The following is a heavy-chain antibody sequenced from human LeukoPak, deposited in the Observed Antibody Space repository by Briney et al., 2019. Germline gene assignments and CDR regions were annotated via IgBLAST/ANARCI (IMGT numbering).Heavy chain of an antibody. J-gene: IGHJ4*02. Sequence: ASVKVSCKASGYTFSTYGISWVRQAPGQGLEWMGWISAYDGSTHFAQKVQGRVTLTTDTSTSAAYMELKRLIFDDTAVYYCAGTKSGYVIDDYWGQGTLVTVSS. V-gene: IGHV1-18*01. D-gene: IGHD5-12*01. CDR2: ISAYDGST. CDR1: GYTFSTYG. CDR3: AGTKSGYVIDDY.